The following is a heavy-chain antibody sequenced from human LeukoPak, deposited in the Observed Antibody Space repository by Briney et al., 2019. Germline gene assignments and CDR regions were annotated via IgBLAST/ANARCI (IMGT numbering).Heavy chain of an antibody. CDR1: GGSFSGYY. V-gene: IGHV4-34*01. CDR2: INHSGST. Sequence: SETLSLTCAVYGGSFSGYYWRWIRQPPGKGLEWIGEINHSGSTNYNPSLKSRVTISVDTSKNQFSLKLSSVTAADTAVYYCARGGYCSSTSCPSSSPDDFDPWGQGTLVTVSS. CDR3: ARGGYCSSTSCPSSSPDDFDP. J-gene: IGHJ5*02. D-gene: IGHD2-2*01.